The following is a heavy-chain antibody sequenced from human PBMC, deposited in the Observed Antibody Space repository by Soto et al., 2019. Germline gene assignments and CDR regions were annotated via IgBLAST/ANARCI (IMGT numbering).Heavy chain of an antibody. CDR2: IYHTGST. CDR3: ARGPYTITTYFDS. J-gene: IGHJ4*02. Sequence: SETLSLTCAVYGGSFTTYYWSWVRQSPERGLEWIGEIYHTGSTNYNPSLKSRVTMSVDTSKNQFSLKLYSVTAADTAVYYCARGPYTITTYFDSWGQGNLVTVSS. V-gene: IGHV4-34*01. CDR1: GGSFTTYY. D-gene: IGHD4-4*01.